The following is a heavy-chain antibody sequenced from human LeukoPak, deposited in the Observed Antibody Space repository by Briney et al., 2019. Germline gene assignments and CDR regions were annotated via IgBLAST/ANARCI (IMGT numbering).Heavy chain of an antibody. CDR2: ISSGGSTI. V-gene: IGHV3-48*03. CDR3: ARDTDYGGPFDY. D-gene: IGHD4-23*01. Sequence: GGSRRLSCAASGFTFSSYEMHWVRQVPGKGLEWVSYISSGGSTIYYADSVKGRFTISRDNAKNSLYLQMNSLRAEDTAVYYCARDTDYGGPFDYWGQGTLVTVSS. J-gene: IGHJ4*02. CDR1: GFTFSSYE.